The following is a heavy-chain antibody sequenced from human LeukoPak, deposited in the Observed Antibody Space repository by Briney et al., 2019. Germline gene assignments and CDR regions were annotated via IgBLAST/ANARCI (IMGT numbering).Heavy chain of an antibody. Sequence: SETLSLSCNVSTDSFSTYHWSWIRQPPGKGLQWIGDFYDSARTNYNPSLKSRVTISADMSKNQLSLKLISVTAADTAVYYCCRDSYYFDYWDQGTLVTVSS. CDR3: CRDSYYFDY. J-gene: IGHJ4*02. V-gene: IGHV4-59*01. CDR1: TDSFSTYH. CDR2: FYDSART.